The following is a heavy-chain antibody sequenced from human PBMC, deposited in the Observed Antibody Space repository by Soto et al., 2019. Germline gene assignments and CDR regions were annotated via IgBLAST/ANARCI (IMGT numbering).Heavy chain of an antibody. CDR1: GFTFSDYY. V-gene: IGHV3-11*05. CDR2: ISSSTSHT. CDR3: ARGRGAAADDFDF. D-gene: IGHD6-13*01. Sequence: QVQLVESGGGLVKPGGSLRVSCAVSGFTFSDYYMTWIRQAPGKGLERVSYISSSTSHTNYADSVKGRFTISRDNAKNSLFLQMNSRRAEDTAVYYCARGRGAAADDFDFWGQGTLVTVSS. J-gene: IGHJ4*02.